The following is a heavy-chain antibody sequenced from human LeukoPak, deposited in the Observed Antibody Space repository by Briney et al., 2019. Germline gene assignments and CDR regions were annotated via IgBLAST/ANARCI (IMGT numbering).Heavy chain of an antibody. V-gene: IGHV4-38-2*02. CDR3: ARGTRGSSGYYLDAFDI. Sequence: PPETLSLTCTVSGYSMSSGYYWGWIRQPPGKGLEWIGSIYHSGSTYYNPSLKSRVTISVDTSKNQFSLKLSSVTAADTAVYYCARGTRGSSGYYLDAFDIWGQGTMVTVSS. D-gene: IGHD3-22*01. CDR1: GYSMSSGYY. CDR2: IYHSGST. J-gene: IGHJ3*02.